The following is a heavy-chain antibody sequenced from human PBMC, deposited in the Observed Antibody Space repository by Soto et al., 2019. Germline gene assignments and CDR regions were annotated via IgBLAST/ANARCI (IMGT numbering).Heavy chain of an antibody. Sequence: GGSLRLSCAASGFSFINYAIIWFRQSPGKGLEWVSAIRGGAGSTSYADSVRGRFTISRDRSKNTLYLQMNSLRAEDTAIYYCAKEGITMVVVVGFDYWGQGTQVTVSS. CDR1: GFSFINYA. D-gene: IGHD3-22*01. V-gene: IGHV3-23*01. CDR3: AKEGITMVVVVGFDY. J-gene: IGHJ4*02. CDR2: IRGGAGST.